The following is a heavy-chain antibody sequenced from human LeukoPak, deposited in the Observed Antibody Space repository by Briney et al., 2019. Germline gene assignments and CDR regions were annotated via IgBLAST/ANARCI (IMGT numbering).Heavy chain of an antibody. CDR3: ARQNYYDAVGFPPFEN. V-gene: IGHV4-39*01. D-gene: IGHD3-16*01. CDR1: DGSVSNFHYY. CDR2: IYCTGNT. J-gene: IGHJ4*02. Sequence: SETLSLTCTISDGSVSNFHYYWGWIRQPQGKGLEWIGSIYCTGNTYYNPSLKSRVTMSVDTSRNQFSLNLTSVNPTDTSVYYCARQNYYDAVGFPPFENWGQGTLVTVSS.